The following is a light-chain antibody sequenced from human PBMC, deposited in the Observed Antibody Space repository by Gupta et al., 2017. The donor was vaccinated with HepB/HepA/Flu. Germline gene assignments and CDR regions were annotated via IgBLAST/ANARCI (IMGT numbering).Light chain of an antibody. Sequence: QSVLTQPPSLSAAPGQKFTISCSGSTSNIGNSYVSWYQQSPGTAPKLLIYENSKRPSGIPDRFSGSKSGTSATLDITGLQSGDEADYYSGTWDSSLKGRNWVFGGGTKVTVL. J-gene: IGLJ3*02. CDR1: TSNIGNSY. V-gene: IGLV1-51*02. CDR3: GTWDSSLKGRNWV. CDR2: ENS.